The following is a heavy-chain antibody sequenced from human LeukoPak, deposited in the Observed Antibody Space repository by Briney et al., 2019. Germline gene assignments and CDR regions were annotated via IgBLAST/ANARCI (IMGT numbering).Heavy chain of an antibody. CDR1: GYTFTSYA. D-gene: IGHD3-3*01. Sequence: ASVKVSCKASGYTFTSYAMNWVRQAPGQGLEWMGWIDTNTGNPTYAQGFTGRFVFSLDTSVSTAYLQISSLEAEDTAFYYCTRDQSQISFDYWGQGTLVTVSS. V-gene: IGHV7-4-1*02. J-gene: IGHJ4*02. CDR3: TRDQSQISFDY. CDR2: IDTNTGNP.